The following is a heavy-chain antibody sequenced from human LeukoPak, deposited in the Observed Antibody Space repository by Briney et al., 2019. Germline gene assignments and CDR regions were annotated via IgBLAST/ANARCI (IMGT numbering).Heavy chain of an antibody. V-gene: IGHV4-59*01. CDR1: GGSISSYY. Sequence: SETLSLTCTVSGGSISSYYWSWLRQPPGKGLEWIGYIYYRGSTNYNPSLKSRVTISVDTSKNQFSLKLTSVTTADTAVYYCARDYVVEYSSGQGPPYYYYYGMDVWGQGTTVTVSS. D-gene: IGHD6-19*01. CDR3: ARDYVVEYSSGQGPPYYYYYGMDV. CDR2: IYYRGST. J-gene: IGHJ6*02.